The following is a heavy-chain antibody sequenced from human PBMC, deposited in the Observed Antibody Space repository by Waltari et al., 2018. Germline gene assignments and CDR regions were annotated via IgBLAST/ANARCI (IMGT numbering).Heavy chain of an antibody. CDR1: GFPFSRYC. V-gene: IGHV3-21*01. D-gene: IGHD3-9*01. CDR3: ASYQSVLTGFDY. Sequence: EVQLVESGGGLVKPGGSLRLSCAASGFPFSRYCMIRVRQAPGKGLEWVSSISSSSSYIYYADSVKGRFTISRDNAKNSLYLQMNSLRAEDTAVYYCASYQSVLTGFDYWGQGTLVTVSS. J-gene: IGHJ4*02. CDR2: ISSSSSYI.